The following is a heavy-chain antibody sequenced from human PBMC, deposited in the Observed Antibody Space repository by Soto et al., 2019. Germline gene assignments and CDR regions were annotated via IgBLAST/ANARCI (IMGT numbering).Heavy chain of an antibody. CDR3: ARSMPSTGPFDC. CDR1: GFPLSTGGMR. V-gene: IGHV2-70*04. Sequence: SGPTLVNPTQTLTLTCTFSGFPLSTGGMRVSWIRQPPGQALEWLARIDGDDNKYYSTSLRTRLAISKDTSKNQVVLTMTNMDPVDTGTYYCARSMPSTGPFDCWGQGTLVTVSS. CDR2: IDGDDNK. D-gene: IGHD1-1*01. J-gene: IGHJ4*02.